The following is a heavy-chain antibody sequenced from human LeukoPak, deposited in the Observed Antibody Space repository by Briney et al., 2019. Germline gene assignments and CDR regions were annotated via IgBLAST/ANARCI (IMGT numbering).Heavy chain of an antibody. J-gene: IGHJ4*02. V-gene: IGHV3-21*01. Sequence: AGGSLRLSCAASGFTFSSYSMNWVRQAPGKGLEWVSSISSSSTYIYYADSVKGRFTISRDNAKNSLYLQMNSLRAKDTAVYYYARDPYSGLFDYWGQGTLVTVSS. CDR2: ISSSSTYI. D-gene: IGHD4-11*01. CDR3: ARDPYSGLFDY. CDR1: GFTFSSYS.